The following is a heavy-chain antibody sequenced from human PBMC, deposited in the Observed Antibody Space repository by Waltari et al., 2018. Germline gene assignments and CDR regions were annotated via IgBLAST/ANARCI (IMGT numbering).Heavy chain of an antibody. CDR3: ARESITMVQGGDY. J-gene: IGHJ4*02. CDR2: IIPFFGTS. V-gene: IGHV1-69*13. Sequence: QVQLVQSGAEVKKPGSSVKVSCKASGGTFSSYAISWVRQSPGQGLGGMGRIIPFFGTSHSAPKCMGRVTITADKSTSTAYRELSSLRSEDTAVYYCARESITMVQGGDYWCQGTLVTVSS. CDR1: GGTFSSYA. D-gene: IGHD3-10*01.